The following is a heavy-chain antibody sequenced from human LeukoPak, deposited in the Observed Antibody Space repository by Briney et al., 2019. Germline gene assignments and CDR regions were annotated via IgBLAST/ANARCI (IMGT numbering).Heavy chain of an antibody. D-gene: IGHD4-11*01. Sequence: PGGSLRLSCAASGFSFSSHGMRWVRQAPGKGLEWVGVTWFDDSYQHYAGSVRGRFTISRDNSKNTVYLQMNSLRAEDTAVYYCAREAYSLADVWGQGTTVIVSS. CDR2: TWFDDSYQ. J-gene: IGHJ6*02. V-gene: IGHV3-33*01. CDR3: AREAYSLADV. CDR1: GFSFSSHG.